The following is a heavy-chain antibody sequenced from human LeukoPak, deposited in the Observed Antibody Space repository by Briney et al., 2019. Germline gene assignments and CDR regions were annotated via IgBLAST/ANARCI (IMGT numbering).Heavy chain of an antibody. CDR2: IWYDGSNK. CDR1: GFTFSSYG. D-gene: IGHD3-10*01. V-gene: IGHV3-33*06. J-gene: IGHJ4*02. Sequence: GGSLRLSCAASGFTFSSYGMHWVRQAPGKGLEWVAVIWYDGSNKYYADSVKGRFTTSRDNSKNTLYPQINSLRAEDTAVYYCAKGENYYGSGSSRTIDYWGQGTLVTVSS. CDR3: AKGENYYGSGSSRTIDY.